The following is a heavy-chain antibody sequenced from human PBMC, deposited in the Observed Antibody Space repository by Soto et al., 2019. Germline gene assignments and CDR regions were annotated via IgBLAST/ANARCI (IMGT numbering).Heavy chain of an antibody. J-gene: IGHJ6*02. CDR1: GYSFTSYW. V-gene: IGHV5-51*01. CDR3: ARTSAAGKYYYDMDV. Sequence: GESLKISCKGSGYSFTSYWIGWVRQMPGKGLEWMGIIYPGDSDTRYSPSFQGQVTIPADKSISTAYLQWSSLKASDTAMYYCARTSAAGKYYYDMDVWGQGTTVTVSS. D-gene: IGHD6-13*01. CDR2: IYPGDSDT.